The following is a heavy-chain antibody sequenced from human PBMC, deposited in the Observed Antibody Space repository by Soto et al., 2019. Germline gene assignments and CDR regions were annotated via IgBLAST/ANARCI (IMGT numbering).Heavy chain of an antibody. CDR1: GYTFTSYG. CDR2: ISAYNGNT. Sequence: GASVKVSCKASGYTFTSYGISWVRQAPGQGLEWMGWISAYNGNTNYAQKLQGRVTMTTDTSTSTAYMELRSLRSDDTAVYYCARDHDYGSGSYYKEGDYWGQGTLVTVSS. V-gene: IGHV1-18*01. CDR3: ARDHDYGSGSYYKEGDY. J-gene: IGHJ4*02. D-gene: IGHD3-10*01.